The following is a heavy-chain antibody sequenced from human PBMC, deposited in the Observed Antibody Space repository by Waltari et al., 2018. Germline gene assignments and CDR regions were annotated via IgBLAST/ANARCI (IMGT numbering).Heavy chain of an antibody. CDR1: GFSFSSYS. CDR3: ARGGWGFSLDY. Sequence: EVQLVESGGGLVKPGGSLRLSCAASGFSFSSYSMNWVRQAPGKGLEWVSSISSTSTYTHYADSVKGRFTIPRDNAKNSLYLQMNSLRGDDTAVYYCARGGWGFSLDYWGQGTLVTFSS. CDR2: ISSTSTYT. V-gene: IGHV3-21*01. J-gene: IGHJ4*02. D-gene: IGHD7-27*01.